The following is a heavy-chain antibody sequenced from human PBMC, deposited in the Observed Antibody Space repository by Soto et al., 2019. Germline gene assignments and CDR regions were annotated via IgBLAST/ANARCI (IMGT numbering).Heavy chain of an antibody. V-gene: IGHV4-61*01. Sequence: QVQLQESGPGLVKPSETLSLTCTVSGGSVSSGSYYWSWIRQPPGKGLEWIGYIYYSGSTNYNPSLKSRVTISVDTSKHQFSLKLSSVTAADTAVYYCARETLEYSRSPSLSSRDVVWFDPWGQGTLVTVSA. D-gene: IGHD6-6*01. CDR2: IYYSGST. J-gene: IGHJ5*02. CDR1: GGSVSSGSYY. CDR3: ARETLEYSRSPSLSSRDVVWFDP.